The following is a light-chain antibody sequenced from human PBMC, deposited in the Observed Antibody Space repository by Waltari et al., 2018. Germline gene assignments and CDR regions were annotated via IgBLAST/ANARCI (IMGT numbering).Light chain of an antibody. J-gene: IGKJ1*01. V-gene: IGKV4-1*01. CDR1: QSVLYGPNNKNY. CDR2: WTS. Sequence: DIVMTQSPDSLAVSLGERATINCKSSQSVLYGPNNKNYLAWYQVKPGQPPKLLIYWTSTRESGVPNRFSGSGSGTDFTLPISSLQAEYVALYCCQQYYNTPWTFGQGTQVDIK. CDR3: QQYYNTPWT.